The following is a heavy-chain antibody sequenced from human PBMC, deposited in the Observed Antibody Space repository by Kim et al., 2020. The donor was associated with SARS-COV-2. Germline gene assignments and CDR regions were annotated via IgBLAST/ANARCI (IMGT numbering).Heavy chain of an antibody. V-gene: IGHV3-15*01. J-gene: IGHJ5*02. CDR2: GTT. CDR3: TTGSGSRYA. Sequence: GTTDYAAPVKGRFTISRDDSKNTLYRQMNSLKTEDTAVYYCTTGSGSRYAWGQGTLVTVSS. D-gene: IGHD6-13*01.